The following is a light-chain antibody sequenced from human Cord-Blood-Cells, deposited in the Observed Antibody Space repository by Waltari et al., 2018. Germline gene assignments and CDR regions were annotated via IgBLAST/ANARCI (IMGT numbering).Light chain of an antibody. V-gene: IGLV3-1*01. Sequence: SYELTQPPSVSVSPGQTASITCSGDQLGDKYACWYQQKPGQSPVLVIYQDSKRPSGFPARFSGSNSGNTATLTISGTQAMDEADYYCQAWDSSHVVFGGGTKLTVL. CDR1: QLGDKY. J-gene: IGLJ2*01. CDR2: QDS. CDR3: QAWDSSHVV.